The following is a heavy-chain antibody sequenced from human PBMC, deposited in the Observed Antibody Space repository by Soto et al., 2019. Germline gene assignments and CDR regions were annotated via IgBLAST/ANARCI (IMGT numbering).Heavy chain of an antibody. D-gene: IGHD2-21*02. J-gene: IGHJ4*02. V-gene: IGHV2-5*02. CDR1: GFSLSTSRVG. CDR3: EHTSGGGNSACFDY. CDR2: IYWDDDK. Sequence: QITLKESGPTLVKPTQTLTLTCTFSGFSLSTSRVGVGWIRQPPGKALEWLALIYWDDDKRYSPSLKSRVTITKDTSKNPVVLTMTTTDPVETATYTCEHTSGGGNSACFDYWGQGTLVTVSS.